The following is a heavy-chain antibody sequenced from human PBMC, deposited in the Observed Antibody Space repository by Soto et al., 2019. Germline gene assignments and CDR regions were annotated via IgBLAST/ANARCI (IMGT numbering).Heavy chain of an antibody. CDR2: INPSGGST. D-gene: IGHD3-16*01. CDR3: ALGGGVIDY. CDR1: GYTFTSYG. Sequence: ASVKVSCKASGYTFTSYGISWVRQAPGQGLEWMGIINPSGGSTSYAQKFQGRVTMTRDTSTSTVYMELSSLRSEDTAVYYCALGGGVIDYWGQGTLVTVSS. J-gene: IGHJ4*02. V-gene: IGHV1-46*01.